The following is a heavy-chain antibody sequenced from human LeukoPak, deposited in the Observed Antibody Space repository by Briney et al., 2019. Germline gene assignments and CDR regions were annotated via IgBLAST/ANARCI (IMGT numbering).Heavy chain of an antibody. CDR1: GGSISSGSYY. CDR3: ARFLTTVDY. D-gene: IGHD4-17*01. J-gene: IGHJ4*02. V-gene: IGHV4-39*07. Sequence: SETLSLTCTVSGGSISSGSYYWSWIRQPPGKGLEWIGSIYHSGSTYYNPSLKSRVTISVDTSKNQFSLKLSSVTAADTAVYYCARFLTTVDYWGQGTLVTVSS. CDR2: IYHSGST.